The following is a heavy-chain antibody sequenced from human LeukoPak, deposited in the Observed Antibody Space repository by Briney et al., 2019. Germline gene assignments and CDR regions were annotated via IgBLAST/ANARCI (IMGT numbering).Heavy chain of an antibody. V-gene: IGHV3-74*01. CDR2: LNEDGSIT. CDR1: GFTFSSYW. J-gene: IGHJ5*02. CDR3: ARDGGYCSGGSCNNWFDP. Sequence: GGSLRLSCAASGFTFSSYWMHWVRQAPGQGLVWVSFLNEDGSITNYADSVKGRFTISRDNAMNTLYLQLNSLRAEDTAVYYCARDGGYCSGGSCNNWFDPWGQGTLVTVSS. D-gene: IGHD2-15*01.